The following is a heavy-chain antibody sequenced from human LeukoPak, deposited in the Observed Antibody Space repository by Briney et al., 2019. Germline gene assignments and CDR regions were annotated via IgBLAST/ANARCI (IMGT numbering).Heavy chain of an antibody. V-gene: IGHV3-74*01. CDR2: INTDGSST. CDR3: ARDLQAYYYDSSGYL. J-gene: IGHJ4*02. D-gene: IGHD3-22*01. Sequence: GGSLRLSCAASGFTFSSYWMHWVRQAPGKGLVWVSRINTDGSSTSYADSVKGRLTISRDNAKNTLYLQMNSLRAEDTAVYYCARDLQAYYYDSSGYLWGQGTLVTVSS. CDR1: GFTFSSYW.